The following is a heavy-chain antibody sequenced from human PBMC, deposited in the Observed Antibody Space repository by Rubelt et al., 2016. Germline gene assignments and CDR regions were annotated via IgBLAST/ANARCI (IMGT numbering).Heavy chain of an antibody. D-gene: IGHD3-10*01. CDR2: LYSGGST. Sequence: EVQLVESGGGLIQPGGSLRLSCAASGFTVSTNFMNWVRQAPGKGLEWVSVLYSGGSTYYADSVKGRFTISRDNSKNTLYLQMNNLRAGDTALYYGANEEQEGGSGRYYYDYWGQGTAVTVSS. CDR1: GFTVSTNF. J-gene: IGHJ4*02. V-gene: IGHV3-53*01. CDR3: ANEEQEGGSGRYYYDY.